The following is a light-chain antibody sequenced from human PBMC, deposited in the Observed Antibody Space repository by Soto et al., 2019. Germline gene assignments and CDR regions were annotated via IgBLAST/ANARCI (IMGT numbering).Light chain of an antibody. CDR1: QDISKD. V-gene: IGKV1-6*01. CDR3: LQDHDYPRT. J-gene: IGKJ1*01. Sequence: AIQMTQSPTSLSASVGDRVIITCRASQDISKDLGWYQQKPGKAPKFLIYSATSTQSGVPSTFSGSGFGTDFTLTISSLLPEDFATYYCLQDHDYPRTFGQGTKVDIK. CDR2: SAT.